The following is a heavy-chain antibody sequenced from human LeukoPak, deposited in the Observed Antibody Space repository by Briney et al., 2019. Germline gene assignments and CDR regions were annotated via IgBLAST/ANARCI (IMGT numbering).Heavy chain of an antibody. Sequence: PSETLSLTCAVYGGSFSGYYWSWIRQPPGKGLEWIGEINHSGSTNYNPSLKSRVTISVDTSKNQFSLKPSSVTAADTAVYYCARARGSSGWYGRFDWFDPWGQGTLVTVSS. CDR1: GGSFSGYY. D-gene: IGHD6-19*01. J-gene: IGHJ5*02. V-gene: IGHV4-34*01. CDR3: ARARGSSGWYGRFDWFDP. CDR2: INHSGST.